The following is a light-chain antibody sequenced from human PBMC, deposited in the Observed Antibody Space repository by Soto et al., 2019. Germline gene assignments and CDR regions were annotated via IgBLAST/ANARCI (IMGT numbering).Light chain of an antibody. V-gene: IGKV1-39*01. J-gene: IGKJ5*01. Sequence: DIQMTQSPSSLSASVGDRVTIPCRASQTISRNLNWYQQKPGTAPKLLIYATSTLQSGGPSRFSGSGSGTDFTLAINNLQPEDFATYYCQQSDTIPITFGQGTRLEIK. CDR2: ATS. CDR1: QTISRN. CDR3: QQSDTIPIT.